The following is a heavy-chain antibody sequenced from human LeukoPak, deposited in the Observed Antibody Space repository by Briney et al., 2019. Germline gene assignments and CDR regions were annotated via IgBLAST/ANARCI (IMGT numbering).Heavy chain of an antibody. J-gene: IGHJ4*02. CDR3: AKDDGLSGIDH. V-gene: IGHV3-23*01. Sequence: GGSLRLSCVPPVFTFSAYAMTWVRQAPGKGLEWVSSIGSDNRPHYSESVNGLYTISRDNSKNTLYLQMNSLRAEDTAIYYCAKDDGLSGIDHWGQGTLVTVSS. CDR1: VFTFSAYA. CDR2: IGSDNRP. D-gene: IGHD1-26*01.